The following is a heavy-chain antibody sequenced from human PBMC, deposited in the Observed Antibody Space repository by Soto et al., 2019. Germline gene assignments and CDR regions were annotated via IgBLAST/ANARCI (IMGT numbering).Heavy chain of an antibody. CDR3: VRGSSCSPTTCYNLGWFAP. CDR1: GFTFSSYG. J-gene: IGHJ5*02. V-gene: IGHV3-30*03. CDR2: ISYDGSNK. D-gene: IGHD2-2*02. Sequence: QVQLVESGGGVVQPGRSVRLSCAASGFTFSSYGMHWVRQAPGKGLDWVAVISYDGSNKHYADSVKGRFTISRDDSKNTLYLQMNNLRAEDTAVYYCVRGSSCSPTTCYNLGWFAPWGQGTLVTVSS.